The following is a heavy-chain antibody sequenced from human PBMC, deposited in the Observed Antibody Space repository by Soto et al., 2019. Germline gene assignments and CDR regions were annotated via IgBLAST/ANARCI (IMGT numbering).Heavy chain of an antibody. V-gene: IGHV3-48*02. CDR1: GFTFSSFG. D-gene: IGHD3-22*01. CDR2: ISSSTSTI. Sequence: EVQLVESGGGLVQPGGSLRLSCAASGFTFSSFGMNWVRQAPGKGLEWVSYISSSTSTIYFADSVKGRFTISRDNAKNSLYLQMNSLRDEDTAVYYCAREGYDSSRLDYWGRGTLVTVSS. J-gene: IGHJ4*02. CDR3: AREGYDSSRLDY.